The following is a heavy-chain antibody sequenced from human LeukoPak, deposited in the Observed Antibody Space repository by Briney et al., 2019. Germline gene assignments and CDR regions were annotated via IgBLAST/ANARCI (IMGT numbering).Heavy chain of an antibody. Sequence: GGSLRLSCAASGFIFNNYAIHWVRQAPGRGLEWVALISYDGTNKYYADSVKGRFTISRDNSKNTVYLQMNSLRVDDTAVYYCAKDLVWGRTQQDSSFDYWGQGTLVTVSS. CDR2: ISYDGTNK. CDR3: AKDLVWGRTQQDSSFDY. J-gene: IGHJ4*02. D-gene: IGHD3-16*01. CDR1: GFIFNNYA. V-gene: IGHV3-30*18.